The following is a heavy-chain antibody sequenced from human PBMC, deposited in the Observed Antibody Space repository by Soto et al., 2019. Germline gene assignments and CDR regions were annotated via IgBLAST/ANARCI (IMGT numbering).Heavy chain of an antibody. CDR1: GYTFTSYY. J-gene: IGHJ3*02. Sequence: ASVKVSCKASGYTFTSYYLHWVRQAPGQGLEWMGIINPRGGSTSYAQNFQGRVTMTRDTSTSTVYMELSSLRSEDTAVYYCARREAAGLGAFDIWGQGTMVTVSS. D-gene: IGHD6-13*01. V-gene: IGHV1-46*03. CDR3: ARREAAGLGAFDI. CDR2: INPRGGST.